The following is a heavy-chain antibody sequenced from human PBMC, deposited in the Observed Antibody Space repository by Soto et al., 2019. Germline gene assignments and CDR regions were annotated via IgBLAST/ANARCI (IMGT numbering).Heavy chain of an antibody. Sequence: PGGSLRLSCAASGFTFSSYGMNWVRQAPGKGLEWVGRIKSKTDGGTTDYAAPVKGRFTISRDDSKNTLYLQMNSLKTEDTAVYYCTTDPVTMIVVVPSSGWGQGTLVTVSS. CDR3: TTDPVTMIVVVPSSG. J-gene: IGHJ4*02. V-gene: IGHV3-15*07. CDR2: IKSKTDGGTT. D-gene: IGHD3-22*01. CDR1: GFTFSSYG.